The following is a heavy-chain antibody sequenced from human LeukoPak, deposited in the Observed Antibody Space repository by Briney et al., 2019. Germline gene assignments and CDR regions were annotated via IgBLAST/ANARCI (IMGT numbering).Heavy chain of an antibody. CDR1: GFTFSSYS. J-gene: IGHJ4*02. D-gene: IGHD2-21*01. CDR3: ARDSPNEGILWWSIDY. CDR2: ISSSSSYI. Sequence: GGSLRLSCAASGFTFSSYSMNWVRQAPGKGLEWVSSISSSSSYIYYADSVKGRFTISRDNAKNSLYLQMNSLRAEDTAVYYCARDSPNEGILWWSIDYWGQGTLVTVSS. V-gene: IGHV3-21*01.